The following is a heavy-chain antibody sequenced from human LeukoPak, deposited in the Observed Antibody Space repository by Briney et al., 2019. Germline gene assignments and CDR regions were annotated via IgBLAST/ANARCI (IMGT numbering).Heavy chain of an antibody. CDR3: ARAEGSSWSHFDY. J-gene: IGHJ4*02. CDR1: GFTSSSYS. V-gene: IGHV3-21*01. CDR2: ISSSSSFI. Sequence: GGSLRLSCAASGFTSSSYSMNWVRQAPGKGLEWVSSISSSSSFIYYADSVKGRFTISRDNAKNSLYLQMNSLRAEDTAVYYCARAEGSSWSHFDYWGQGTLVTVSS. D-gene: IGHD6-13*01.